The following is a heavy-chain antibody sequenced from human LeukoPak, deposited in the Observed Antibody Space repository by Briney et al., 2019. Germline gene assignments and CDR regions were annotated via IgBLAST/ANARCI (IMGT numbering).Heavy chain of an antibody. CDR3: TREDY. V-gene: IGHV1-2*02. CDR1: GYTFTDYY. CDR2: IHSNSGVT. J-gene: IGHJ4*02. Sequence: ASVKVSCKASGYTFTDYYIHWVRQAPGQGLEWMGWIHSNSGVTVYSQKFQGRVTMTRDTSITTAYMELSRLTSDDTAMHHCTREDYWGQGTLVTVSS.